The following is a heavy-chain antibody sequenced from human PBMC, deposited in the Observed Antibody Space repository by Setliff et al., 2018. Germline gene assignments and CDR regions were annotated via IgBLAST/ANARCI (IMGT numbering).Heavy chain of an antibody. D-gene: IGHD5-18*01. CDR2: IYYSGNT. CDR3: ATVRIRTAMIPMGFDP. CDR1: GGSISSSRYY. J-gene: IGHJ5*02. Sequence: PSETLSLTCTVSGGSISSSRYYWGWIRQPPGKGLEWIGSIYYSGNTNYNPSLRSRVSISVDPSKNQFSLKLSSVTAADTAVYYCATVRIRTAMIPMGFDPWGQGTLVTVSS. V-gene: IGHV4-39*07.